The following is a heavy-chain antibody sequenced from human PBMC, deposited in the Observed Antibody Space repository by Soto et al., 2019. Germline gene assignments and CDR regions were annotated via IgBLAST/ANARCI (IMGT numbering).Heavy chain of an antibody. D-gene: IGHD3-22*01. CDR3: AQDRPADRESCYSYAMDV. V-gene: IGHV1-69*13. CDR1: GGTFSSFT. Sequence: ASVKVSCKASGGTFSSFTISWVRQAPGQGLEWMGGIIPIYGTANYAQKFQGRVTITADASTRTADMELSSLRSEETAVYYCAQDRPADRESCYSYAMDVWRQGTTGTVAS. J-gene: IGHJ6*02. CDR2: IIPIYGTA.